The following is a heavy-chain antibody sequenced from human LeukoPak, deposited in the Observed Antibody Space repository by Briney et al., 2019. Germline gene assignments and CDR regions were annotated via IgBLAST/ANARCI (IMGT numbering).Heavy chain of an antibody. CDR3: AKAPHCPNDVCRYFDY. D-gene: IGHD2-8*01. CDR1: GFTFTTYP. V-gene: IGHV3-23*01. J-gene: IGHJ4*02. CDR2: ISASGGGT. Sequence: GGSLRLSCAASGFTFTTYPMSWVRQAPGKGLEWVSSISASGGGTYYADSVKGRFTISRDNSRSTVFLQMSSLRAEDTAVYYCAKAPHCPNDVCRYFDYWGQGILVTVSS.